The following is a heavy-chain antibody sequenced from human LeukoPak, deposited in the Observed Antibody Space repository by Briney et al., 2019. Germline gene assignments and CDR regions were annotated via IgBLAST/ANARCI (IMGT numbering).Heavy chain of an antibody. Sequence: GGSLRLSCAASGFTFDDYTTHWVRQAPGKGLEWVSLISWDGGSTYYADSVKGRFTISRDNSKNSLYLQMNSLRTEDTALYYCAKGMGNSGWYGRGYYYYGMDVWGQGTTVTVSS. D-gene: IGHD6-19*01. J-gene: IGHJ6*02. V-gene: IGHV3-43*01. CDR3: AKGMGNSGWYGRGYYYYGMDV. CDR1: GFTFDDYT. CDR2: ISWDGGST.